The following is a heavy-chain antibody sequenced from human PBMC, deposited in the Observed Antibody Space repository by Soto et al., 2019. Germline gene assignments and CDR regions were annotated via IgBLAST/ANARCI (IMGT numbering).Heavy chain of an antibody. D-gene: IGHD1-7*01. Sequence: PGGSLRLSCAASGFTFSSYVMSWVRQAPGKGLEWFSTINTSAGSKYYVDSVKGRFTISRDNSKNTLYLQMNSLRAEDTAFYYCSKGNRETRTAFPVYEYYGLDVWGRGTTVTVSS. V-gene: IGHV3-23*01. CDR3: SKGNRETRTAFPVYEYYGLDV. CDR1: GFTFSSYV. CDR2: INTSAGSK. J-gene: IGHJ6*02.